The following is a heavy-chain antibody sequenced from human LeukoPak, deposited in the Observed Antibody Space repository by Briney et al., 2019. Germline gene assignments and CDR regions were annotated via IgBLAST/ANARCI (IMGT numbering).Heavy chain of an antibody. CDR2: INHSGST. CDR3: ARAPPLRGYSYGPPQTFDY. Sequence: TSETLSLTCAVYGGSFSVYYWSWIRQPPGKGLEWIGEINHSGSTNYNPSLKSRVTISVDTSKNQFSLKLSSVTAADTAVYYCARAPPLRGYSYGPPQTFDYWGQGTLVTVSS. D-gene: IGHD5-18*01. J-gene: IGHJ4*02. CDR1: GGSFSVYY. V-gene: IGHV4-34*01.